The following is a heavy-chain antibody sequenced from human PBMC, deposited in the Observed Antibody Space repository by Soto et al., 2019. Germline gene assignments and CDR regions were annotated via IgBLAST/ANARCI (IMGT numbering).Heavy chain of an antibody. CDR3: ARDDVGVGASYFDY. J-gene: IGHJ4*02. Sequence: ASVTVSGTASGYTFPSYGISLVRQAPGQGLEWMGWISAYNGNTNYAQKLQGRVTMTTDTSTSTAYMELRSLRSDDTAVYYCARDDVGVGASYFDYWGQGILVTVSS. D-gene: IGHD1-26*01. CDR1: GYTFPSYG. V-gene: IGHV1-18*01. CDR2: ISAYNGNT.